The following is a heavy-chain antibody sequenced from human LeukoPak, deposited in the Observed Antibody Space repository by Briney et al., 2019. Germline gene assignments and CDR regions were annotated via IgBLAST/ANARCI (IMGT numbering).Heavy chain of an antibody. D-gene: IGHD3-22*01. CDR2: ISYDGSNK. J-gene: IGHJ3*02. CDR1: GFTFSSYA. Sequence: GGSLRLSCAASGFTFSSYAMHWVRQAPGKGLEWVAVISYDGSNKYYADSVKGRFTISRDNSKNTLYLQMNSLRAEDTAVCYCASEGYYYDSSGYSDDAFDIWGQGTMVTVSS. CDR3: ASEGYYYDSSGYSDDAFDI. V-gene: IGHV3-30*04.